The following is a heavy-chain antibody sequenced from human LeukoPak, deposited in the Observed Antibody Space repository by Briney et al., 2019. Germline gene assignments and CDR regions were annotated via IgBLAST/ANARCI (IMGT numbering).Heavy chain of an antibody. Sequence: SETLSLTCTVSGGSISSYYWSWIRQPPGKGLEWIGYIYYSGSTNYNPSLKSRVTISVDTSKNQFSLKLSSVTAADTAVYYCARVVVRGNYYYYYYMDVWGKGTTVTVSS. CDR3: ARVVVRGNYYYYYYMDV. V-gene: IGHV4-59*01. J-gene: IGHJ6*03. CDR2: IYYSGST. CDR1: GGSISSYY. D-gene: IGHD3-10*01.